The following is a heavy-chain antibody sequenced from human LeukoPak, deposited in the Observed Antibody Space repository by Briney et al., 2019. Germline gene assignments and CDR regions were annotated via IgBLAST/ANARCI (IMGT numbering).Heavy chain of an antibody. CDR1: GFTFSSYW. V-gene: IGHV3-7*03. CDR3: AKDAGGYYYYYMGV. CDR2: IKTDGSQI. D-gene: IGHD1-26*01. J-gene: IGHJ6*03. Sequence: GGSLRLSCVASGFTFSSYWMTWVRQAPGKGLEWVANIKTDGSQIYYVDSVKGRFTISRDNAKNSLYLQMNSLRPEDTALYYCAKDAGGYYYYYMGVWGKGTTVTISS.